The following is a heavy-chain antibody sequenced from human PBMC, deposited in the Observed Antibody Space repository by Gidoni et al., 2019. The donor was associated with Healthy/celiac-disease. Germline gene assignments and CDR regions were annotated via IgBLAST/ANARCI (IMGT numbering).Heavy chain of an antibody. CDR1: GYSISSGYS. J-gene: IGHJ6*02. CDR3: ARSGTRRYYGMDV. CDR2: IYHSGST. Sequence: QVQLQQSGPGLVKPSETLSLTCAVSGYSISSGYSWGWIRQPPGKGLEWIGSIYHSGSTYYNPSLKSRVTISVDTSKNQFSLKLSSVTAADTAVYYCARSGTRRYYGMDVWGQGTTVTVSS. V-gene: IGHV4-38-2*01. D-gene: IGHD2-2*01.